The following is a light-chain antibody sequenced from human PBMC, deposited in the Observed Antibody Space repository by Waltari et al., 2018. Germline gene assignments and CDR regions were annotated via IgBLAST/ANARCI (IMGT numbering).Light chain of an antibody. V-gene: IGLV2-23*02. CDR3: CSYAGSGTYV. J-gene: IGLJ1*01. CDR1: TSDVGNYNL. CDR2: GLL. Sequence: QSALTQPASVSGTPGQSITISCTGTTSDVGNYNLVSWYQHHPGKAPKLLICGLLKRRSGFSNRFSGSKSGNTASLTIAGLQAEDEADYSGCSYAGSGTYVCGTGTKVTGL.